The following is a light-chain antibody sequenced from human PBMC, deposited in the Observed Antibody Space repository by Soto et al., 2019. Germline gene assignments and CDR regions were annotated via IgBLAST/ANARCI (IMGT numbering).Light chain of an antibody. J-gene: IGKJ3*01. V-gene: IGKV3-20*01. CDR2: GPS. CDR3: QQFGTSPFT. Sequence: EILLTQSPATLSLSPGEIATLSCKASQTPRGNYFAWYRQTPGQSPRLLVKGPSLRAAGIPDRYSGIGSRTEFNITIHREEPEDFAVYYCQQFGTSPFTFGPGTRVDI. CDR1: QTPRGNY.